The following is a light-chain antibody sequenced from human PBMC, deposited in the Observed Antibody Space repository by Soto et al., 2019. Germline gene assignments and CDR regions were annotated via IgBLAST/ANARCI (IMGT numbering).Light chain of an antibody. CDR2: DAS. V-gene: IGKV3-15*01. CDR1: QTIDNT. CDR3: QHYNYWPYT. Sequence: EIVMTQSSATLSVSPGEGAAGSCRASQTIDNTLAWYQRKPGQAPRLLIYDASTRATGVPARFSGSGSGTDFTLTISSLQSEDFAVYYCQHYNYWPYTFGQGTKVDIK. J-gene: IGKJ2*01.